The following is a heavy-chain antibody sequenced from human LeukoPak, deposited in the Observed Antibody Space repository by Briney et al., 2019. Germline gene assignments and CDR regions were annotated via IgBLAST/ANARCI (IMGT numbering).Heavy chain of an antibody. J-gene: IGHJ6*03. CDR2: IYTSGST. CDR1: GGSISSYY. V-gene: IGHV4-4*07. D-gene: IGHD3-10*01. CDR3: AREEALWFGELYYYYYXMDV. Sequence: PSGTLSLTCTVSGGSISSYYWSWIRQPAGKGLEWIGRIYTSGSTNYNPSLKSRVTMSVDTSKNQFSLKLSSVTAADTAVYYCAREEALWFGELYYYYYXMDVXXKGTXVTVS.